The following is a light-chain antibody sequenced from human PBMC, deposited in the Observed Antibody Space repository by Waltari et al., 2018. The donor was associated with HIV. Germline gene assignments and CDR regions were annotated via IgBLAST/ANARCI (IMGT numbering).Light chain of an antibody. CDR2: GNN. CDR1: SASVAVSN. Sequence: NFMLTQPPSASESPGQTVSISCTRSSASVAVSNVHWYKQRPGSSPTPLIFGNNQRPSAVAERCFGSINSASNAASLTIAVQKAEDDAYYCGQCYDTTTRVVFGGGTKLTVL. CDR3: QCYDTTTRVV. J-gene: IGLJ2*01. V-gene: IGLV6-57*01.